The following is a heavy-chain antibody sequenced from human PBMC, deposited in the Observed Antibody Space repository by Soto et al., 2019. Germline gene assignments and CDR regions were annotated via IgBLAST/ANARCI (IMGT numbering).Heavy chain of an antibody. D-gene: IGHD3-10*01. CDR2: IYYSGNT. J-gene: IGHJ4*02. Sequence: SETLSLTCTVSGGSIINGDYYWTWIRQHPGKGLEWIGYIYYSGNTYNNPSLKSRVTISVDTPKNQFSLKLSSVTAADTAVYYCARYDSGALDYWGQGILVTVSS. CDR3: ARYDSGALDY. V-gene: IGHV4-31*03. CDR1: GGSIINGDYY.